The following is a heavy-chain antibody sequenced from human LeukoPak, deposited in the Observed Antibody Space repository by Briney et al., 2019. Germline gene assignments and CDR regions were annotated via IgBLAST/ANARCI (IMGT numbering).Heavy chain of an antibody. J-gene: IGHJ4*02. CDR3: ATNGYSGTYNRYFDS. CDR1: GFTVSSSY. CDR2: IYAGGTT. Sequence: PGGSLRLSCAASGFTVSSSYMSWVRQAPGKGLEWVSVIYAGGTTYYPDSVKCRFTISRDNSKNTLYLKMDSLKSEDTAVYYCATNGYSGTYNRYFDSWGQGTLVTVSS. V-gene: IGHV3-53*05. D-gene: IGHD1-26*01.